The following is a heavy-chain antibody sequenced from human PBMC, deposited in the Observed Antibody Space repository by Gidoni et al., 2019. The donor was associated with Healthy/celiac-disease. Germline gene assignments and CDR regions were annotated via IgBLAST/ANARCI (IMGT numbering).Heavy chain of an antibody. Sequence: QVQLVQSGAEVNKPGASVTVSCKASGYTFTSYGLGWVRQAPRQGLEWMGWISAYNGNTNYAQKLQGRVTMTTDTSTSTAYMELRSLRSDDTAVYYCARVVYYDSSGYNYYYYYMDVWGKGTTVTVSS. V-gene: IGHV1-18*01. CDR1: GYTFTSYG. D-gene: IGHD3-22*01. CDR3: ARVVYYDSSGYNYYYYYMDV. CDR2: ISAYNGNT. J-gene: IGHJ6*03.